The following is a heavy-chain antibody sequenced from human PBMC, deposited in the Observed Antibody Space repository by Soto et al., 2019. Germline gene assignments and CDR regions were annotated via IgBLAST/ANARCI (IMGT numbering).Heavy chain of an antibody. J-gene: IGHJ6*02. Sequence: PSDTLSLTCTVSGHSISSYYWSWIRQPPGKGLEWIGYIYYSGSTNYNPSLKSRVTISVDTSKNQFSLKLSSVTAADTAVYYCARQGIAAAGAPYYYGMDVWGQGTTVT. CDR2: IYYSGST. V-gene: IGHV4-59*08. D-gene: IGHD6-13*01. CDR1: GHSISSYY. CDR3: ARQGIAAAGAPYYYGMDV.